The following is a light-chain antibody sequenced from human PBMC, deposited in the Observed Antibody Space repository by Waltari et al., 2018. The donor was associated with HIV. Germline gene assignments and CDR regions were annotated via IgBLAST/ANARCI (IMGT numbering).Light chain of an antibody. J-gene: IGLJ2*01. CDR1: SRDGGSYNL. V-gene: IGLV2-23*02. CDR2: EVS. Sequence: QSALTLPASVSGSSGQSITISCTGTSRDGGSYNLVSWYQQEPGKAPKLMIYEVSKRPAGVSTRFSGSKSGNAASLTIAGLQAEDEAGYYFCSYAGSSVVFGGGTKLTVL. CDR3: CSYAGSSVV.